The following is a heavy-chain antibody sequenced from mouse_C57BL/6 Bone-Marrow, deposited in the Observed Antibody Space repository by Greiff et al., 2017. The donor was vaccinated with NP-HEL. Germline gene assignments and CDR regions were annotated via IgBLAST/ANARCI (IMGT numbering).Heavy chain of an antibody. Sequence: EVQLQESGPGLVKPSQSLSLTCSVTGYSITSGYYWNWIRQFPGNKLEWVGFISYDGSNNYNPSLKNRISITRDTAKHKFFLKLNSVTTEDTATYYCARGGDYCNYVDYWGQGTSVTVSS. CDR2: ISYDGSN. D-gene: IGHD2-1*01. CDR3: ARGGDYCNYVDY. J-gene: IGHJ4*01. V-gene: IGHV3-6*01. CDR1: GYSITSGYY.